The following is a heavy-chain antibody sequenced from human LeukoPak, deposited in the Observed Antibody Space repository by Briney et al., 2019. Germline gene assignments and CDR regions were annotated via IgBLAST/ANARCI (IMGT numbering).Heavy chain of an antibody. Sequence: PSETLSLTCAVYGGSFSGYYWSWIRQPPGKGLEWIGEINHSGSTNYNPSLKSRVTISVDTSKNQFSLKLSSVTAADTAVYCCARGPLRSGYYRPNWFDPWGQGTLVTVSS. V-gene: IGHV4-34*01. D-gene: IGHD3-3*01. CDR3: ARGPLRSGYYRPNWFDP. CDR2: INHSGST. J-gene: IGHJ5*02. CDR1: GGSFSGYY.